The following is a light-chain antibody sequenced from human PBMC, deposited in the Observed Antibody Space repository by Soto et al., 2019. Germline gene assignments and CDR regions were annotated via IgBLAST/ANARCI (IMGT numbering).Light chain of an antibody. CDR3: QQYGSSSWT. CDR1: QSVSSNF. CDR2: GAS. J-gene: IGKJ1*01. V-gene: IGKV3-20*01. Sequence: EIVLTQSPGTLSLSPGERATLSCRASQSVSSNFLAWYQQKPGQAPRLLIYGASSRANGIPDRFSGSGSGTDFTLTISSLEPEDFAVYYCQQYGSSSWTFGQGTKVEIK.